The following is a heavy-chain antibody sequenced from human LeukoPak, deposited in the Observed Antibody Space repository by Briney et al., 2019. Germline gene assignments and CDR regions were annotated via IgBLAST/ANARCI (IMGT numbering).Heavy chain of an antibody. CDR3: ARDYYDSSGPSSFDY. CDR2: IYYSGST. V-gene: IGHV4-38-2*02. D-gene: IGHD3-22*01. Sequence: SETLSLTCTVSGYSISSSYYWGWIRQPPGKGLEWIGSIYYSGSTYYNPSLKSRVTISVDTSKNQFSLKLSSVTAADTAVYYCARDYYDSSGPSSFDYWGQGTLVTVSS. CDR1: GYSISSSYY. J-gene: IGHJ4*02.